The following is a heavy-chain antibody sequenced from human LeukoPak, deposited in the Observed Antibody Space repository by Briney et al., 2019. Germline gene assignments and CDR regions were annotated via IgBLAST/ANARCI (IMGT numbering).Heavy chain of an antibody. CDR3: AREYIVGDSDWFDP. D-gene: IGHD1-26*01. CDR2: IYTSGST. V-gene: IGHV4-4*07. J-gene: IGHJ5*02. CDR1: GGSIGSYY. Sequence: SETLSLTCTVSGGSIGSYYWSWIRQPAGKGLEWIGRIYTSGSTNYNPSLKSRVTMSVDTSKNQFSLKLSSVTAADTAVYYCAREYIVGDSDWFDPWGQGTLVTVSS.